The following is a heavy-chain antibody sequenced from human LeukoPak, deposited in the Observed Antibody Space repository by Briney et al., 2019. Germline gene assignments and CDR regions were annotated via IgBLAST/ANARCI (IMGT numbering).Heavy chain of an antibody. CDR2: IYPGDSDT. J-gene: IGHJ4*02. Sequence: GESLKISCKGSGYSFNSYWIGWVRQMPGEGPEWMGMIYPGDSDTRYSPSFQGQVTISADKSISTAYLQWSSLKASDTAMYYCARLSYSHAPGDWGQGTLVTVSS. V-gene: IGHV5-51*01. CDR1: GYSFNSYW. D-gene: IGHD2-15*01. CDR3: ARLSYSHAPGD.